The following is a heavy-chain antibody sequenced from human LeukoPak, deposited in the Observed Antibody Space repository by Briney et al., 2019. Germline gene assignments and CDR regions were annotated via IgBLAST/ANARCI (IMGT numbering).Heavy chain of an antibody. CDR1: GFTFSSYS. D-gene: IGHD1-26*01. CDR3: AGGSGSYDY. V-gene: IGHV3-21*01. Sequence: GGSLRLSCAASGFTFSSYSMNWVRQAPGKGLEWVSSISSSSSYIYYADSVKGRFTISRDNAENSLYLQMNSLRAEDTAVYYCAGGSGSYDYWGQGTLVTVSS. J-gene: IGHJ4*02. CDR2: ISSSSSYI.